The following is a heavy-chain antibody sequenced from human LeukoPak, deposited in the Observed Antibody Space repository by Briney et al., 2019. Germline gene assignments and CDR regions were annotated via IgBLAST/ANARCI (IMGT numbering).Heavy chain of an antibody. CDR2: INPSGGST. CDR1: GYTFTSYH. V-gene: IGHV1-46*01. Sequence: ASVKVSCKASGYTFTSYHLHWVRQAPGQGLEWMGIINPSGGSTTYAQKFQGRVTMTRETSTSTVYMELSSLRSEDTAVYYCARNPLSIRGVDSWGQGALVTVSS. CDR3: ARNPLSIRGVDS. D-gene: IGHD3-3*02. J-gene: IGHJ4*02.